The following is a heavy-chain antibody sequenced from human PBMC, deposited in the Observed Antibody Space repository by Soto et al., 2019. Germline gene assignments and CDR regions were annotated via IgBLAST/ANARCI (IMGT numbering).Heavy chain of an antibody. CDR2: ISSSGSTI. CDR1: GFTFSDYY. D-gene: IGHD3-9*01. V-gene: IGHV3-11*01. CDR3: ASGRGKLLRYFDWLPIDY. Sequence: QVQLVESGGGLVKPGGSLRLSCAASGFTFSDYYVSWIRQAPGKGLEWVSYISSSGSTIYYADSVKGRFTISRDNAKNSLYLQMNSLRAEDTAVYYCASGRGKLLRYFDWLPIDYWGQGTLVTVSS. J-gene: IGHJ4*02.